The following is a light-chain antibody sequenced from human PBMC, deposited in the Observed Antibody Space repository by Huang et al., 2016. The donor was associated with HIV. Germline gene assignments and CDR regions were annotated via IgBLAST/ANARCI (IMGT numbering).Light chain of an antibody. J-gene: IGKJ4*01. CDR2: AAS. CDR1: QGIRND. Sequence: AILMTQSPSSLSASVGDRVTITCRASQGIRNDLGWYQQKPGKAPRLLIYAASSLRSGVPSRFSGSGSGTDFTLTIGGLQPEDFATYYCLQDHSYPLTFGGGTKVEIK. CDR3: LQDHSYPLT. V-gene: IGKV1-6*01.